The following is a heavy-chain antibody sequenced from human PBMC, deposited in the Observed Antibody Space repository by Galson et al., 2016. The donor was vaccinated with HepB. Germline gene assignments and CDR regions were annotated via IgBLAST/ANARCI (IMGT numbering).Heavy chain of an antibody. V-gene: IGHV3-23*01. Sequence: SLRLSCAASGFRFSSYAMSWVRQAPGKGPEWVSIISGSSSSIYYADSMKGRFTVSRDNSKNTLFLQMNSLRAEDTAVYYCAKSAGRAVTTLDYYYGMDVWGQGTTVTVSS. J-gene: IGHJ6*02. D-gene: IGHD4-17*01. CDR3: AKSAGRAVTTLDYYYGMDV. CDR1: GFRFSSYA. CDR2: ISGSSSSI.